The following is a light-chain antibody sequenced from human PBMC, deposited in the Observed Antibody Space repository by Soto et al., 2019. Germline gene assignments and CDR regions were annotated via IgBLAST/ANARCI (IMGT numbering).Light chain of an antibody. Sequence: DIQLTQSPAFLSASIEDRVTINCRASHDFSNYLAWYQQKPGKAPKLLIYAASTLQSGVPSRFSGSGSGTDFTLTISSLQPEDFATYYCQQLNSYPRITFGQGTRLEIK. V-gene: IGKV1-9*01. J-gene: IGKJ5*01. CDR2: AAS. CDR3: QQLNSYPRIT. CDR1: HDFSNY.